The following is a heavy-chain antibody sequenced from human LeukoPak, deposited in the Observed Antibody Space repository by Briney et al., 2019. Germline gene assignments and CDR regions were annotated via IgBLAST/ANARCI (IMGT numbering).Heavy chain of an antibody. CDR2: IYPGDSDT. V-gene: IGHV5-51*01. CDR3: ARSLYSSLGVWFDP. D-gene: IGHD6-13*01. J-gene: IGHJ5*02. CDR1: GYSFISHW. Sequence: GESLKISCKGSGYSFISHWIGWVRQMPGKGLEWMGIIYPGDSDTRYSPSFQGQVTISADKSISIAYLQWSSLKASDIAMYYCARSLYSSLGVWFDPWGQGTLVTVSS.